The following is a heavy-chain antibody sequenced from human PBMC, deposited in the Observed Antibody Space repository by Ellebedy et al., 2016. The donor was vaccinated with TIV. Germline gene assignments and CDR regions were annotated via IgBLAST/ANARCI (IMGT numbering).Heavy chain of an antibody. CDR3: ANLMWGYTKVRGWNWFDP. V-gene: IGHV3-23*01. Sequence: PGGSLRLSCAASGFTFSSYAMRWVRQAPGKGLEWVSAISGSGGSTYYADSVKGRFTISRDNSKNTLYLQMNSLRAEDPDVYYCANLMWGYTKVRGWNWFDPWGQGTLVTVSS. J-gene: IGHJ5*02. CDR2: ISGSGGST. CDR1: GFTFSSYA. D-gene: IGHD3-10*01.